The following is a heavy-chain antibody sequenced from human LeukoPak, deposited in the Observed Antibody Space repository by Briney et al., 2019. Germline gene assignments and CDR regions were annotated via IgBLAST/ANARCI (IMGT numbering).Heavy chain of an antibody. CDR3: ARAEWSNWYFDL. CDR1: GFPFSTYW. J-gene: IGHJ2*01. V-gene: IGHV3-7*03. Sequence: GSLRLSCAASGFPFSTYWMNWVRQAPGKGLEWVANIKQDGSEKYYVDSVKGRFTLSRDSAKNSLYLQMNSLRAEDTAVYYCARAEWSNWYFDLWGRGTLVTVSS. CDR2: IKQDGSEK. D-gene: IGHD3-3*01.